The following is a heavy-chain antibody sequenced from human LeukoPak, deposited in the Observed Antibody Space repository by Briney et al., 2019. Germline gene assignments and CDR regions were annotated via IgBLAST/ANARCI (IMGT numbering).Heavy chain of an antibody. D-gene: IGHD4-17*01. Sequence: GGSLRLSCAASGFTFSSYAMNWVRQAPGKGLEWVAVISYDGSNKYYADSVKGRFTISRDNSKNTLCLQMNSLRAEDTAVYYCAWGPSLGRLSTVTNFDYWGQGTLVTVSS. CDR1: GFTFSSYA. CDR3: AWGPSLGRLSTVTNFDY. CDR2: ISYDGSNK. V-gene: IGHV3-30-3*01. J-gene: IGHJ4*02.